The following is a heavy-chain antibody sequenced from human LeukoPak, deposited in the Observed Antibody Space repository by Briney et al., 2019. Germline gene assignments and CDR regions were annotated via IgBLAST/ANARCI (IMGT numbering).Heavy chain of an antibody. J-gene: IGHJ4*02. CDR2: ISYDGSNK. V-gene: IGHV3-30*03. D-gene: IGHD2-2*01. CDR1: GFTFSSYG. CDR3: EAICSSTSCSSFDY. Sequence: GGSLRLSCAASGFTFSSYGMHWVRQAPGKGLEWVAVISYDGSNKYYADSVKGRFTISRDNSKNTLYLQMNSLRAEDTAVYYCEAICSSTSCSSFDYWGQGTLVTVAS.